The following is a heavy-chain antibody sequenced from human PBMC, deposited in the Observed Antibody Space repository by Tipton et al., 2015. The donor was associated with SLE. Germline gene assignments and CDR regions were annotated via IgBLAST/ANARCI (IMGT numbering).Heavy chain of an antibody. CDR2: ISYGGGT. V-gene: IGHV4-39*07. CDR1: GGSISSSSYY. CDR3: ARPETGFREFGYFDL. Sequence: TLSLTCSVSGGSISSSSYYWGWIRQPPGKGLEWIGSISYGGGTYYNPSLKSRVTISVDTSKNQFSLNLTSVTAADTAVYYCARPETGFREFGYFDLWGRGTLVSVSS. J-gene: IGHJ2*01. D-gene: IGHD3-10*01.